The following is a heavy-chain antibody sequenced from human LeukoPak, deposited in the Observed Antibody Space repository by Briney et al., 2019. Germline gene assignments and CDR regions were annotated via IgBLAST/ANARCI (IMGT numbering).Heavy chain of an antibody. CDR3: ARVRFGTEWYSSDDFAF. V-gene: IGHV3-7*03. Sequence: GGSLRLSCAASGFTFSSYWMSWVRQAPGKGLEWVANIKQDGSEKYYVDSVKGRFTISRDNAKNSLYLQMSSLRTVDTAIYYCARVRFGTEWYSSDDFAFWGQGTMVTVAS. D-gene: IGHD3-3*01. CDR2: IKQDGSEK. CDR1: GFTFSSYW. J-gene: IGHJ3*01.